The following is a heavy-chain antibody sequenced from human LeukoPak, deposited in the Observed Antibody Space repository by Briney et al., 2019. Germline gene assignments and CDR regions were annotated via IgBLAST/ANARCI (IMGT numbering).Heavy chain of an antibody. CDR1: GGSFSGYY. D-gene: IGHD2-8*01. V-gene: IGHV4-34*01. J-gene: IGHJ5*02. CDR2: IYHSGST. Sequence: SETLSLTCAVYGGSFSGYYWSWIRQPPGKGLEWIGSIYHSGSTSYNPSLKSRISISVDTSMNQFSLKLSSVTAADTAVYSCARASCTNGVCYTPYNWFDPWGQGTLVTVSS. CDR3: ARASCTNGVCYTPYNWFDP.